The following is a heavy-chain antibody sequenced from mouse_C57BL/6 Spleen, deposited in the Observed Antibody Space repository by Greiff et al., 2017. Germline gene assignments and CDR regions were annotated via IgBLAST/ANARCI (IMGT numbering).Heavy chain of an antibody. CDR1: GYTFTSYW. CDR2: IDPSDSYT. J-gene: IGHJ2*01. Sequence: VQLQQSGAELVKPGASVKLSCKASGYTFTSYWMQWVKQRPGQGLEWIGEIDPSDSYTNYNQKFKGKATLTVDTSSSTAYLQLSSLTSEDSAVYCCARWLPHGDSDDWGQGTTLTVSS. D-gene: IGHD1-1*02. CDR3: ARWLPHGDSDD. V-gene: IGHV1-50*01.